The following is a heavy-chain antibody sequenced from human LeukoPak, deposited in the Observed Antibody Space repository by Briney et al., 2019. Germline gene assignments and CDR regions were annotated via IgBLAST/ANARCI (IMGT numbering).Heavy chain of an antibody. CDR2: ISGSGGST. J-gene: IGHJ6*03. CDR3: AKDINGYSYGLKYYYYMDV. D-gene: IGHD5-18*01. Sequence: PGGSLRLSCAASGFTFSSYEMNWVRQAPGKGLEWVSAISGSGGSTYYADSVKGRFTISRDNSKNTLYLQMNSLRAEDTAVYYCAKDINGYSYGLKYYYYMDVWGKGTTVTISS. V-gene: IGHV3-23*01. CDR1: GFTFSSYE.